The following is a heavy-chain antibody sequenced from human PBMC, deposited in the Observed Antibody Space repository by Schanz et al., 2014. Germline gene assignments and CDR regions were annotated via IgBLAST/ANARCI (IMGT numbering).Heavy chain of an antibody. CDR3: ARDHTTESYYSAGPPIDY. CDR1: GFTFSSYG. Sequence: QVQLVESGGGVVQPGRSLRLSCAASGFTFSSYGMHWVRQAPGKGLEWVAVIWYDGSNKYYADSVKGRFTISRDNSKNMLFLQMNSLRAEDTAVYYCARDHTTESYYSAGPPIDYWGQGTLLTVSS. CDR2: IWYDGSNK. J-gene: IGHJ4*02. D-gene: IGHD1-26*01. V-gene: IGHV3-33*01.